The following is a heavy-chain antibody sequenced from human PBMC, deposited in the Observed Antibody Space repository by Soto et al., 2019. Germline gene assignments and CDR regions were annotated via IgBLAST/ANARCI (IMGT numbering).Heavy chain of an antibody. D-gene: IGHD5-18*01. V-gene: IGHV2-70*01. Sequence: SGPTLVNPTQTLTPTCTFSGFSLSTTGMCVSWIRQPPGKALEWLALIDWADDKYYSTSLKTRLTISKDTSKNQVVLTMTNVEPVDTATYFCSRAVGGFTYGYPDYWGQGTLVTVSS. CDR3: SRAVGGFTYGYPDY. CDR1: GFSLSTTGMC. J-gene: IGHJ4*02. CDR2: IDWADDK.